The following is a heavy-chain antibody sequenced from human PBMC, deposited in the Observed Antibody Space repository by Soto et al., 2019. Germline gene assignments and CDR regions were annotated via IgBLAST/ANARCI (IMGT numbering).Heavy chain of an antibody. D-gene: IGHD2-15*01. V-gene: IGHV3-74*01. CDR3: GRVDYCSGGSCHNWFDP. CDR1: GFTFSSKW. Sequence: GGSLRLSCAASGFTFSSKWMHWVRQAPGEGLVWVSRINNDGSFTSYADSVKGRFTISRDNAKNTVYLQMNSLRVEDTAVYYCGRVDYCSGGSCHNWFDPWGQGTLVTVSS. J-gene: IGHJ5*02. CDR2: INNDGSFT.